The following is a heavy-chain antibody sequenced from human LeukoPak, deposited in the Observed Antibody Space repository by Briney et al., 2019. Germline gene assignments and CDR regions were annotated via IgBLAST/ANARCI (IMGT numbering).Heavy chain of an antibody. CDR3: AREFYYGDNSGAFDI. V-gene: IGHV3-64D*06. Sequence: GGSLRLSCSASGFTFSSYAMHWVRQAPGKGLEYVSGISINGGSTDYADSVKGRFTISRDNSKNTVYLQMSSLRAEDTAVYYCAREFYYGDNSGAFDIWGQGTMVTVSS. J-gene: IGHJ3*02. CDR1: GFTFSSYA. D-gene: IGHD4-23*01. CDR2: ISINGGST.